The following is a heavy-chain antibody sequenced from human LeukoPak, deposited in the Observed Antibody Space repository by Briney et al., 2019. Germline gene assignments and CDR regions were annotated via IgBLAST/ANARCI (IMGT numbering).Heavy chain of an antibody. V-gene: IGHV3-11*01. Sequence: GGSLRLSCAASGFTFSDYYMTWLRQAPGKGLEWVSYISNSGSTIYYADSVKGRFTISRDNAKNSLYLQMNSLRAEDTAVYYCARAQQQVGRTFDHWGQGTLVTVSS. CDR3: ARAQQQVGRTFDH. J-gene: IGHJ4*02. D-gene: IGHD6-13*01. CDR1: GFTFSDYY. CDR2: ISNSGSTI.